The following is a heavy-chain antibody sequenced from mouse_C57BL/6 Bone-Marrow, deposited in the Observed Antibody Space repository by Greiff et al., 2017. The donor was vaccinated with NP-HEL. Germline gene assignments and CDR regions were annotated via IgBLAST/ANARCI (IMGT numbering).Heavy chain of an antibody. CDR1: GYTFTDYE. CDR3: TKGYYAYFDY. CDR2: IDPETGGT. D-gene: IGHD2-3*01. V-gene: IGHV1-15*01. J-gene: IGHJ2*01. Sequence: QVQLQQSGAELVRPGASVTLSCKASGYTFTDYEMHWVKQTPVHGLEWIGAIDPETGGTAYNQKFKGKAILTADKSSSPAYMALRSLTSEDSAVYYCTKGYYAYFDYWGQGTTLTVSS.